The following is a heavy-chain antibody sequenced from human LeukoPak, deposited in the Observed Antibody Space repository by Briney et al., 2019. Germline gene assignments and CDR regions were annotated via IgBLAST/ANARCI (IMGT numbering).Heavy chain of an antibody. Sequence: SVKVSCKASGGTFISYAISWVRQAPGQGHEWMGGIIPNFGTANYAQKFQGRVTITADESTSTAYMELSSLRSDDTAVYYCARAQEYYDFWSGYRPTAFDIWGQGTMVTVSS. V-gene: IGHV1-69*13. CDR2: IIPNFGTA. J-gene: IGHJ3*02. CDR1: GGTFISYA. D-gene: IGHD3-3*01. CDR3: ARAQEYYDFWSGYRPTAFDI.